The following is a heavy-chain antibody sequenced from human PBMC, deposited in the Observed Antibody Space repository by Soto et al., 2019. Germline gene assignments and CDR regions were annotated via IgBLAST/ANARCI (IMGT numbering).Heavy chain of an antibody. Sequence: ASVKVSCKASGYSFSTHAMHWVRQAPGQGLEWVGWINSVNDNTIYSEKLQGRVTITTDTSATTAYMELSSLTSEDTAVYYCARGGYYDSSGSRNYHYYGMNVWGQGTTVTVSS. CDR3: ARGGYYDSSGSRNYHYYGMNV. V-gene: IGHV1-3*01. CDR1: GYSFSTHA. D-gene: IGHD3-22*01. J-gene: IGHJ6*02. CDR2: INSVNDNT.